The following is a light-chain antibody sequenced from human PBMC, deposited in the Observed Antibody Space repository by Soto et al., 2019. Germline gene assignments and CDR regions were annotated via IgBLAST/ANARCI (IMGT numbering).Light chain of an antibody. CDR3: LQALQTPPT. CDR1: RSLLYRNGNNY. J-gene: IGKJ5*01. Sequence: DIVMTQSPLSLPVTPGEPASISCRSSRSLLYRNGNNYLNWYQQKPGQSPQLLIYLTSYRASGVPDRFSGSGSGTDFTLKISRVEAEDVWVYYCLQALQTPPTFGQGTRLDIK. V-gene: IGKV2-28*01. CDR2: LTS.